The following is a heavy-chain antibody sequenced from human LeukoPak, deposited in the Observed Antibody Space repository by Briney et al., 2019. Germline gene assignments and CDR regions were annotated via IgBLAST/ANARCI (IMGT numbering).Heavy chain of an antibody. CDR3: ARESAAATFDY. D-gene: IGHD6-13*01. Sequence: GGSLRLSCAASGFTFSSYSMNWVRQAPGKGLEWVSYISSSSSYIYYADSVKGRFTISRDNAKNSLYLQMNSLRAEDTAVYYCARESAAATFDYWGQGTLVTVSS. CDR2: ISSSSSYI. J-gene: IGHJ4*02. V-gene: IGHV3-21*05. CDR1: GFTFSSYS.